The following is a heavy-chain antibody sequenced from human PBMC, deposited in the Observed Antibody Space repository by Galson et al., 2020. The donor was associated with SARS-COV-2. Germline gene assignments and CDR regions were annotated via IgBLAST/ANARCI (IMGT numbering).Heavy chain of an antibody. CDR3: ARALKGSYYYGMDV. CDR2: ISYDGSNK. J-gene: IGHJ6*02. V-gene: IGHV3-30*04. D-gene: IGHD2-15*01. CDR1: GFTFSSYA. Sequence: SLRLSCAASGFTFSSYAMHWVRQAPGKGLEWVAVISYDGSNKYYADSVKGRFTISRDNSKNTLYLQMNSLRAEDTAVYYCARALKGSYYYGMDVWGQGTTVTVSS.